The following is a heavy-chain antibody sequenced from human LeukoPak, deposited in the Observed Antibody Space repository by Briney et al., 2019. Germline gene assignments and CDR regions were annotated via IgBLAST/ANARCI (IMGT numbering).Heavy chain of an antibody. V-gene: IGHV3-15*01. CDR3: NTDINTVYDNVY. D-gene: IGHD3-9*01. Sequence: GGSLRLSCAASGLSFSGAWMTWVRQCPGKGLEWVGLIRSRNEGETAAYAAPVRGRFIISRDDSRKTIYLQMNSLKTEDTAVYYCNTDINTVYDNVYWGQGTLVTVSS. CDR2: IRSRNEGETA. CDR1: GLSFSGAW. J-gene: IGHJ4*02.